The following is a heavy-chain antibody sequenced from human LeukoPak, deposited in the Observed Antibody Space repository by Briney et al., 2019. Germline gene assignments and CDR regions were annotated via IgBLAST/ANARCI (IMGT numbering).Heavy chain of an antibody. CDR3: ARNVGYYYYGMDV. Sequence: GGSLRLSCAASGFTVSSNYRSWVRQAPGKGLEWVSVIYSGGSTYYADSVKGRFTISRDNSKNTLYLQMNSLRAEDTAVYYCARNVGYYYYGMDVWGQGTTVTVSS. CDR2: IYSGGST. V-gene: IGHV3-66*01. CDR1: GFTVSSNY. D-gene: IGHD1-1*01. J-gene: IGHJ6*02.